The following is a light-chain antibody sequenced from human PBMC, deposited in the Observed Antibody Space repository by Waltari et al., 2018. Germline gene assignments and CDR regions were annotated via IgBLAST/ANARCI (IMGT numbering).Light chain of an antibody. V-gene: IGLV1-47*01. Sequence: QSVLTPPPSASGTPGQRVTISCSGRTSNIGVNFVYWYQQFPGTAPKRLIYRNNQRPSGVPDRFSGSKAGTSASLAISGLRSEDEADYYWAAWDDSLSGPVFGGGTELTVL. CDR1: TSNIGVNF. J-gene: IGLJ3*02. CDR3: AAWDDSLSGPV. CDR2: RNN.